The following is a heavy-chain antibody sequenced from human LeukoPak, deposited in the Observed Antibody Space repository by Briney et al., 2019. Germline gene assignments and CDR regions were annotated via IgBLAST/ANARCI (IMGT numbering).Heavy chain of an antibody. J-gene: IGHJ4*02. CDR2: INHSGST. V-gene: IGHV4-34*01. CDR3: ARRGGSHIDY. D-gene: IGHD3-10*01. Sequence: PSETLSLTCAVYGGSFSGYYWSCIRQPPGKGLEWIGEINHSGSTNYNPSLKSRVTISVDTSKNQFSLKLSSVTAADTAVYYCARRGGSHIDYWGQGTLVTVSS. CDR1: GGSFSGYY.